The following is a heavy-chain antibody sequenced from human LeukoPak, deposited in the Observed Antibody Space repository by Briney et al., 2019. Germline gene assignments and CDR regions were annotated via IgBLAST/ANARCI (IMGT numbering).Heavy chain of an antibody. V-gene: IGHV1-2*02. CDR3: ARDIWGSRAPVSGYYYYYMDV. J-gene: IGHJ6*03. CDR2: INPNSGGT. CDR1: GYTFTGYY. Sequence: ASVKVSCKASGYTFTGYYMHWVRQAPGQGLEWMGWINPNSGGTNYAQKFQGRVTMTRDTSISTAYMELSRLRSDDTAVYYCARDIWGSRAPVSGYYYYYMDVWGKGTTVTVSS. D-gene: IGHD3-16*01.